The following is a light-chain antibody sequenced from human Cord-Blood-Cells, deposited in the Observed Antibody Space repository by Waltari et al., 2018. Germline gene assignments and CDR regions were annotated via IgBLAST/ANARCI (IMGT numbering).Light chain of an antibody. V-gene: IGLV3-19*01. CDR3: NSRDSSGNHVV. Sequence: SSELTQDPAVSVALGQTVRITCQGDRLRSYSASWYQQNPGQAPVLVIYGKNNRPSGIPDRFSGSSSGNTASLTITGAQAEDEADYYCNSRDSSGNHVVFGGGTKLTVL. CDR1: RLRSYS. J-gene: IGLJ2*01. CDR2: GKN.